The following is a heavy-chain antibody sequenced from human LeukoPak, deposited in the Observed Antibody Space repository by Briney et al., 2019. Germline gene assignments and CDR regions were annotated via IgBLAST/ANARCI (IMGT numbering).Heavy chain of an antibody. CDR1: GVSIYSSTFY. D-gene: IGHD2-15*01. CDR2: IYYNENT. V-gene: IGHV4-39*01. CDR3: ARQLAAGNDAFDI. Sequence: SETLSLTCSVSGVSIYSSTFYWAWIRQPPGKGLEFIGSIYYNENTYHNPSLSSRLTISVDTSTNHFSLRLTSVTAADTAIYYCARQLAAGNDAFDIWGQGTVVTVSS. J-gene: IGHJ3*02.